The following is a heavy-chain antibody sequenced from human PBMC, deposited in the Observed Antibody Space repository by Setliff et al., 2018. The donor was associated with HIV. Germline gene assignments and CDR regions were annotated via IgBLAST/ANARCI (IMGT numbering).Heavy chain of an antibody. CDR3: AKASRGEYYDNSGFFVTYFDY. Sequence: PSETLRLSCKASGFSFRSYAMSWVRQAPGKGLEWVSGITGSGGSTYYADSVKGRSTISRDNSGDTLYLHINSLRAEDTAVYYCAKASRGEYYDNSGFFVTYFDYWGQGKLVTVSS. J-gene: IGHJ4*02. CDR2: ITGSGGST. V-gene: IGHV3-23*01. D-gene: IGHD3-22*01. CDR1: GFSFRSYA.